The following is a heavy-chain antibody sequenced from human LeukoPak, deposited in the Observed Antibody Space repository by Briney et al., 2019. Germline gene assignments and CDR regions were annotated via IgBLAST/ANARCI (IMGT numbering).Heavy chain of an antibody. Sequence: GGSLRLSCSTSGFTLRYYQMNWVRQAPGKGLEWVSYINVVNGAIYYADSVKGRFTISGDIATNSVYLQMNSLRAEDTALYYCVRDGNRGYDMDVWGQGTAVTVSS. CDR2: INVVNGAI. D-gene: IGHD1-14*01. CDR3: VRDGNRGYDMDV. V-gene: IGHV3-48*01. J-gene: IGHJ6*02. CDR1: GFTLRYYQ.